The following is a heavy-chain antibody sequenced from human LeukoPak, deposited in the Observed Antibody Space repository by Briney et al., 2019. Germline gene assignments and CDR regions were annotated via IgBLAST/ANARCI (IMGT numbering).Heavy chain of an antibody. CDR3: ARGGHYYASGSWGYFDY. Sequence: GGSLRLSCTASGFTVRGNYMTWVRQAPGKGLEWVSVIYSGGSIYYGDSVKGRFTISRDNSKNTLYLQMNSLRAEDTAVYYCARGGHYYASGSWGYFDYWGQGTLVTVSS. J-gene: IGHJ4*02. V-gene: IGHV3-53*01. CDR1: GFTVRGNY. D-gene: IGHD3-10*01. CDR2: IYSGGSI.